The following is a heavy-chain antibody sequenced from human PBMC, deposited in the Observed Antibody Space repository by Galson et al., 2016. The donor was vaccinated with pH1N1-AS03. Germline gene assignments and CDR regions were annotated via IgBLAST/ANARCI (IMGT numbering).Heavy chain of an antibody. CDR3: ARRAYGDYVDYFDY. CDR1: GYTFTKYW. CDR2: ILPGDSDT. D-gene: IGHD4-17*01. Sequence: QSGAEVKKPGESLKISCKGSGYTFTKYWIGWVRQMPGKGLEWMGIILPGDSDTRYMPSFQGQVTISADKSISTAYLQLNSLKASDTAMYYCARRAYGDYVDYFDYWGQGTLVTVSS. J-gene: IGHJ4*02. V-gene: IGHV5-51*01.